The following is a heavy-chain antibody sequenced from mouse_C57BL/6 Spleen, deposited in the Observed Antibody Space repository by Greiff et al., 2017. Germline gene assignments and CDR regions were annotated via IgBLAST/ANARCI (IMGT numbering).Heavy chain of an antibody. CDR3: ARCRGGYAMDY. D-gene: IGHD1-1*02. V-gene: IGHV7-3*01. CDR1: GFTFTAYY. Sequence: EVKVEESGGGLVQPGGSLSLSCAASGFTFTAYYMSWVRQPPGKALEWLGFIRNKANGYTAEYSASVKGRFTISRDYSQSILYLQMNALRAEDSATYYCARCRGGYAMDYWGQGTSVTVSS. J-gene: IGHJ4*01. CDR2: IRNKANGYTA.